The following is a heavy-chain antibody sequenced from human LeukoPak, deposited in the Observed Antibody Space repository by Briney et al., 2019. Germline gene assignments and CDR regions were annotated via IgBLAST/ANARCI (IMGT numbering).Heavy chain of an antibody. V-gene: IGHV4-38-2*02. CDR1: GFTTGYS. Sequence: PSETLSLTCSVSGFTTGYSWGWIRQPPGKGPEWIGTIFQSGSSYYNPSLKSRVTISRDTSKSQFFLKLSSVTAADTAVYYCARVNYVDAFDIWGQGTMVTVSS. D-gene: IGHD3-16*01. CDR3: ARVNYVDAFDI. J-gene: IGHJ3*02. CDR2: IFQSGSS.